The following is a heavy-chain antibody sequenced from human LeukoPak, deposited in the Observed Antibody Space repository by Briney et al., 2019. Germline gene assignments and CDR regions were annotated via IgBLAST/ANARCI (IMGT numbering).Heavy chain of an antibody. CDR2: IYDTGIT. CDR1: GGSISNYY. CDR3: ARVRNFPDAFDI. V-gene: IGHV4-59*01. J-gene: IGHJ3*02. Sequence: SETPSLTCTVSGGSISNYYWAWIRQPPGRGLEWIGYIYDTGITKDNPALKSRLTISLQTSRNQFSLNLSSLTAADTAIYYCARVRNFPDAFDIWGQGRMVTVSS.